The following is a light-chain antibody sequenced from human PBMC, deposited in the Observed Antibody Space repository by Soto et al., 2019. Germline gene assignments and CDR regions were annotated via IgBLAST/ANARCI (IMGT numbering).Light chain of an antibody. CDR2: AAS. CDR3: QQYGHSPRT. CDR1: QSVADNY. Sequence: EIVLTQSPGTLSLSPGERATLSCRASQSVADNYLAWSQQKPGQAHRLLIYAASRRATGIPDTFSGSGSGTDFTLTITRLEPEACALYYCQQYGHSPRTFGQGTRVEIK. J-gene: IGKJ1*01. V-gene: IGKV3-20*01.